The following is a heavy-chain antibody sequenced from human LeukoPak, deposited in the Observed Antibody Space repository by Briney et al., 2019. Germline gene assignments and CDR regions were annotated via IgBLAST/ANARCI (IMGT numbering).Heavy chain of an antibody. CDR2: IKEDGSEK. CDR1: GFTLSSYW. D-gene: IGHD3-22*01. Sequence: GGSLRLSCAASGFTLSSYWMTWVRQAPGKGLEWVATIKEDGSEKYYVDSVKGRFTISRDNAKNSVYLQMNSLRAEDTAVYYCARQMTVVVDRFDYWGQGTLVTVSS. J-gene: IGHJ4*02. V-gene: IGHV3-7*01. CDR3: ARQMTVVVDRFDY.